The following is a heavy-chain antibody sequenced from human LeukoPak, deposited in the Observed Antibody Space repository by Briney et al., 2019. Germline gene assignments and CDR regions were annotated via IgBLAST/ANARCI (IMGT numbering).Heavy chain of an antibody. CDR2: INHSGST. Sequence: SGTLSLTCAVYGGSFSGYYWSWIRQPPGKGLEWIGEINHSGSTNYNPSLKSRVTISVDTSKNQFSLKLSSVTAADTAVYYCARSKVDSSSWYNRPRRAFDIWGQGTMVTVSS. D-gene: IGHD6-13*01. V-gene: IGHV4-34*01. CDR3: ARSKVDSSSWYNRPRRAFDI. CDR1: GGSFSGYY. J-gene: IGHJ3*02.